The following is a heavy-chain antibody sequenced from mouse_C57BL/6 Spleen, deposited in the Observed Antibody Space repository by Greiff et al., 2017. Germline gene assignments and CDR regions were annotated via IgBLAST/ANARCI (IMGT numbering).Heavy chain of an antibody. CDR1: GYTFTSYG. J-gene: IGHJ2*01. Sequence: VKLQESGAELARPGASVKLSCKASGYTFTSYGISWVKQRTGQGLEWIGEIYPRSGNTYYNEKFKGKATLTADKSSSTAYMELRSLTSEDSAVYFCAREGELYGHYWGQGTTLTVSS. CDR3: AREGELYGHY. CDR2: IYPRSGNT. V-gene: IGHV1-81*01. D-gene: IGHD1-1*02.